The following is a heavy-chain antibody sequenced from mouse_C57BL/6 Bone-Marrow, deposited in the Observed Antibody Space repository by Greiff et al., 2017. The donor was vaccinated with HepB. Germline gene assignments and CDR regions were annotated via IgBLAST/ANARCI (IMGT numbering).Heavy chain of an antibody. CDR2: ILPGSGST. V-gene: IGHV1-9*01. J-gene: IGHJ2*01. Sequence: VQLQQSGAELMKPGASVKLSCKATGYTFTGYWIEWVKQRPGHGLEWIGEILPGSGSTNYNDKFKGKATFTADTSSNTAYMQLSSLTTEDSAIYYCASVDSSGSLDYWGQGTTLTVSS. CDR1: GYTFTGYW. D-gene: IGHD3-2*02. CDR3: ASVDSSGSLDY.